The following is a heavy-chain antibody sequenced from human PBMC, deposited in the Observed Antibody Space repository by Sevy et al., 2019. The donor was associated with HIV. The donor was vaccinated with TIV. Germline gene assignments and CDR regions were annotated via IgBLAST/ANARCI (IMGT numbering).Heavy chain of an antibody. Sequence: SETLSLTCTVSGGSFTSGGYYWSWIRQHPGEGLEWIGYIYYSGSTYYYPSLKSRVTISVDTSKNQFSLKLSSVTAADTAVYYCARFSFYDNAWFDPWGQGTLVTVSS. CDR3: ARFSFYDNAWFDP. V-gene: IGHV4-31*03. CDR2: IYYSGST. CDR1: GGSFTSGGYY. D-gene: IGHD3-22*01. J-gene: IGHJ5*02.